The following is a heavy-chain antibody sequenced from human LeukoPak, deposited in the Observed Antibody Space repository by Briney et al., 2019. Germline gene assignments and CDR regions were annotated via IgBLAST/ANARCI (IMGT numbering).Heavy chain of an antibody. Sequence: GGSLRLPCAASGFTFSNYWMSWVRQAPGKGLEWVANIKQDGSEKYYVDSVKGRFTISRDNAKYSLYLQMNSLRAEDAAVYYCAREEYYYGSGSHDYWGQGTLVTVSS. D-gene: IGHD3-10*01. J-gene: IGHJ4*02. CDR2: IKQDGSEK. CDR3: AREEYYYGSGSHDY. V-gene: IGHV3-7*03. CDR1: GFTFSNYW.